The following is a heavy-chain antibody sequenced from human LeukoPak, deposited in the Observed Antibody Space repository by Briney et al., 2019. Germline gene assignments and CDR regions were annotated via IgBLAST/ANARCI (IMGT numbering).Heavy chain of an antibody. CDR3: AKGGYCSSTSCYVGWFDP. Sequence: GRSLRLSCAASGFTFSSYAMHWVRQAPGKGLEWVAVISYDGSNKYYTDSAKGRFTISRDNSKNTLFLRTNSLRAEDTAVYYCAKGGYCSSTSCYVGWFDPWGQGTLVTVSS. CDR2: ISYDGSNK. V-gene: IGHV3-30*18. J-gene: IGHJ5*02. CDR1: GFTFSSYA. D-gene: IGHD2-2*01.